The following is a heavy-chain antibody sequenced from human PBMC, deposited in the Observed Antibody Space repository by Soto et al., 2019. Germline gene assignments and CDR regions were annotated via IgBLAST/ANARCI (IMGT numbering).Heavy chain of an antibody. Sequence: QVQLVQSGAEGKKPGSSVKVSCKASGGTFSRYSITWVRQAPGHGLEWIGRIIPIFGIPTYAQKFQGRVTISADESTSTGYMELSSLRSDDTAVYYCAREDRDRETGLVPAAIDGMDVWGHGTTVTVSS. CDR1: GGTFSRYS. D-gene: IGHD2-2*01. J-gene: IGHJ6*02. V-gene: IGHV1-69*08. CDR2: IIPIFGIP. CDR3: AREDRDRETGLVPAAIDGMDV.